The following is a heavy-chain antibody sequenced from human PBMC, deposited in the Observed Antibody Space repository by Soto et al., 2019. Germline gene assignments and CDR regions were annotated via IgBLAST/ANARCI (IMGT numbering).Heavy chain of an antibody. CDR3: ARVVPGAEAWFGP. J-gene: IGHJ5*02. D-gene: IGHD2-2*01. CDR2: ISLYSDGT. Sequence: GASVKVSCKTSGYTFSNYGITWVRQAPGQPLEWLGWISLYSDGTNYAQKFQGRVSMTTDTSTTTAYMELKSLRSDDTAVYYCARVVPGAEAWFGPWGQGTLVTVSS. CDR1: GYTFSNYG. V-gene: IGHV1-18*01.